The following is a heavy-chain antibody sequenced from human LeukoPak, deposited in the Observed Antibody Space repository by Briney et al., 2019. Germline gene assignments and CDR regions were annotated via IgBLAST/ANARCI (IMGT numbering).Heavy chain of an antibody. CDR1: GVSIVRHY. CDR3: ARDGEGDEGWDY. V-gene: IGHV4-59*11. CDR2: ISYSGST. Sequence: PSETPSLTCTVSGVSIVRHYWIWIRQPPGKGLEWIGHISYSGSTNYNPSLKSRVTISVDTSKNQVSLRLSSVTAADTAVYYCARDGEGDEGWDYWGQGTLVTVSS. J-gene: IGHJ4*02. D-gene: IGHD7-27*01.